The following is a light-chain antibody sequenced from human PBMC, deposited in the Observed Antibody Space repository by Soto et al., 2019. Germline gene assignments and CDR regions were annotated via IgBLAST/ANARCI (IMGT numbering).Light chain of an antibody. V-gene: IGLV2-11*01. CDR3: CSYAGSSYV. CDR1: SSDVGGYNY. CDR2: DVS. J-gene: IGLJ1*01. Sequence: QSVLPQPRSLSGSPGQSVTISCTGTSSDVGGYNYVSWYQQHPGKAPKLMIYDVSKRPSGVPDRFSGSKSGNTASLTISGLQAEDEADYYCCSYAGSSYVFGTGTKVTVL.